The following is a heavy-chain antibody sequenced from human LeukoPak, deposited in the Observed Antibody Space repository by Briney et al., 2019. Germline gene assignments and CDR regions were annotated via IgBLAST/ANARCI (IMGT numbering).Heavy chain of an antibody. CDR1: GYRLSYYG. CDR2: INACTGNT. Sequence: ASVKVSCKASGYRLSYYGISWVRQAPGQGLEWMGWINACTGNTNYAQKLQGRVTMTTDTSTSTAYMELRSLRSDDTAVYYCARAHPEYYDSSGYNPLDFWGQGTLVTVSS. J-gene: IGHJ4*02. V-gene: IGHV1-18*01. CDR3: ARAHPEYYDSSGYNPLDF. D-gene: IGHD3-22*01.